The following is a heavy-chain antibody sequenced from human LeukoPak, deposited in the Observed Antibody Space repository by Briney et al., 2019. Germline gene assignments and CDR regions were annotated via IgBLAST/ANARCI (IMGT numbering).Heavy chain of an antibody. CDR3: ARDRTLYCSGGSCYPLEEYFQH. CDR1: GYTFTSYG. D-gene: IGHD2-15*01. CDR2: ISAYNGNT. V-gene: IGHV1-18*04. J-gene: IGHJ1*01. Sequence: ASVKVSCKASGYTFTSYGISWVRQAPGQGLEWMGWISAYNGNTNYAQKLQGRVTTTTDTSTSTAYMELRSLGSDDTAVYYCARDRTLYCSGGSCYPLEEYFQHWGQGTLVTVSS.